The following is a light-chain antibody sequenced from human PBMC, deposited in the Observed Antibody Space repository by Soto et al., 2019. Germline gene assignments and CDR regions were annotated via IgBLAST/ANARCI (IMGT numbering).Light chain of an antibody. CDR3: QQRQYWPPIT. J-gene: IGKJ5*01. CDR2: DAS. Sequence: EIVMTPSPATLSVSPGERATLSCRASQSVNSYLAWYQQKPGQAPRLLIYDASNRAAGIPARFSGSGSGTDFTLTISSLEPEDFAIYYCQQRQYWPPITFGQGTRLEIK. CDR1: QSVNSY. V-gene: IGKV3-11*01.